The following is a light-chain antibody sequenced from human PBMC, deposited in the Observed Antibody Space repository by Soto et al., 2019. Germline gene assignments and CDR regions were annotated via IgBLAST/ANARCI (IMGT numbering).Light chain of an antibody. J-gene: IGKJ5*01. V-gene: IGKV3D-20*02. CDR2: GAS. Sequence: EIVLTQSPGTLSLSPGERATLSCRASQSVSSSYLAWYQQKPGQAPRLLIYGASSRATGIPDRFSGSGSGTDFTLTISSLEPEDFAVYYCQHRSIWPVSFGQGTRREIK. CDR3: QHRSIWPVS. CDR1: QSVSSSY.